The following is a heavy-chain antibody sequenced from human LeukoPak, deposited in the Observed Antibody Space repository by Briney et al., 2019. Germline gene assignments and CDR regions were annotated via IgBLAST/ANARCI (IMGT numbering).Heavy chain of an antibody. V-gene: IGHV3-48*01. D-gene: IGHD6-13*01. Sequence: GGSLRLSCAASGFTFSSYSMNWVRQAPGKGLEWVSYISSSSSTIYYADSVKGRFTISRDNAKNSLYLQMNSLRTEDTAVYYCARDFSSSSWYKGDYWGQGTLVTVSS. CDR1: GFTFSSYS. J-gene: IGHJ4*02. CDR2: ISSSSSTI. CDR3: ARDFSSSSWYKGDY.